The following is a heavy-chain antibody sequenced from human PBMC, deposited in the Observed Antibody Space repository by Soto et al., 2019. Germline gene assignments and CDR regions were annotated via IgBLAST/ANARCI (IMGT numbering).Heavy chain of an antibody. CDR1: GGTFSSYA. CDR3: ETQPMATITYYSGMDV. V-gene: IGHV1-69*12. CDR2: IIPIFDTA. Sequence: QVQLVQSGAEVKKPGSSVRVSCKAYGGTFSSYAISWVRQAPGQGLEWMGGIIPIFDTADYAQKFQGRVTITADESTSTADMELSSLRSEDTAVYYWETQPMATITYYSGMDVWGQGTTVTVSS. D-gene: IGHD5-12*01. J-gene: IGHJ6*02.